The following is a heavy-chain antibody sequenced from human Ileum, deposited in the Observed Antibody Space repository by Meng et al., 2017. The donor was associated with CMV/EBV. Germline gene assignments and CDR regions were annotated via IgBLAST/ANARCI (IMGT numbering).Heavy chain of an antibody. CDR2: IYTSGTT. V-gene: IGHV4-4*07. D-gene: IGHD3-10*01. J-gene: IGHJ4*02. CDR3: ARNYGSGNWNFFHY. Sequence: VQLQESGPGLVKTSETLSLTCYVSGGSISNYYWSWIRQPAGKGLEWIAHIYTSGTTNYNPSLKSRVTMSVDMSRNQFSLKLTSVTAADTAVYYCARNYGSGNWNFFHYWGQGTLVTVSS. CDR1: GGSISNYY.